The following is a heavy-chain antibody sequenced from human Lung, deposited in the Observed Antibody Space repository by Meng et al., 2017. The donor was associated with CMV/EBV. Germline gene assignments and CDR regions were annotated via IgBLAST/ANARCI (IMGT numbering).Heavy chain of an antibody. CDR2: IYHSGST. Sequence: VDVQEPGPGLVKPSGTLSLTCAGSGVSMSSTNGWSWVRQPPGKGLEWIGEIYHSGSTNYNPSLKSRVSISVDKSKNQFSLKLSSVTAADTAVYYCARADKVRFDYWGQGTLVTVSS. J-gene: IGHJ4*02. V-gene: IGHV4-4*02. CDR3: ARADKVRFDY. CDR1: GVSMSSTNG.